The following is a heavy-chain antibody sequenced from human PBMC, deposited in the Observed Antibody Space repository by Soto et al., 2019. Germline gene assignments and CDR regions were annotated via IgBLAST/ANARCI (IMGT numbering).Heavy chain of an antibody. CDR2: ISISGSTV. CDR3: ARTELAPTGSPFDY. V-gene: IGHV3-48*03. Sequence: GGSLRLSCAASGFTFSSYEMNWVRQAPGKGLEWVSYISISGSTVYYADSLKGRFTISRDNAKNSLYLQMNSVRAEDTAVYYCARTELAPTGSPFDYWGPGTLVAVSS. D-gene: IGHD3-10*01. CDR1: GFTFSSYE. J-gene: IGHJ4*02.